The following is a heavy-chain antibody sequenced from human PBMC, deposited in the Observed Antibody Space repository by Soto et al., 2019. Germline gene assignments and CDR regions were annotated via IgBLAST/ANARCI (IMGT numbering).Heavy chain of an antibody. D-gene: IGHD2-15*01. CDR2: IYYSGST. J-gene: IGHJ6*04. Sequence: PSDTLSLTCTVSGGSISSYYWSWIRQPPGKGLEWIGYIYYSGSTNYNPSLKSRVTISVDTSKNQFSLKLSSVTAADTAVYYCARGPGVLSPCYSSGMEVGGKGTTVT. V-gene: IGHV4-59*01. CDR1: GGSISSYY. CDR3: ARGPGVLSPCYSSGMEV.